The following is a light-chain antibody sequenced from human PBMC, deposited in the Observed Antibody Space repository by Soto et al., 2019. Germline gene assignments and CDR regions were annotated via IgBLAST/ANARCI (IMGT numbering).Light chain of an antibody. CDR2: GAS. CDR1: QSITTS. Sequence: EIVMTQSPATLSVSPGERITLSCRASQSITTSLAWYQQKPGQAPRLLIYGASTRATNVPARFSGSGSGTDFSLTISSLQSEDFAVYYCQQANDWPPTFGQGTRV. CDR3: QQANDWPPT. J-gene: IGKJ1*01. V-gene: IGKV3-15*01.